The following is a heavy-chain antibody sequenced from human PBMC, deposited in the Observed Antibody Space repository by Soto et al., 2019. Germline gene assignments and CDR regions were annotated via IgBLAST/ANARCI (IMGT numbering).Heavy chain of an antibody. D-gene: IGHD3-10*01. CDR1: GGPLCGATYY. Sequence: SETLSLPCGVSGGPLCGATYYWHWIQQTQGQGLVWIGYIFPSGTTYYNPSLRSRVTISIYLSKNKFSLSLRSLTAADTAVYYCSRSRGFDDWSQGTLVTVSS. CDR2: IFPSGTT. CDR3: SRSRGFDD. J-gene: IGHJ4*02. V-gene: IGHV4-30-2*01.